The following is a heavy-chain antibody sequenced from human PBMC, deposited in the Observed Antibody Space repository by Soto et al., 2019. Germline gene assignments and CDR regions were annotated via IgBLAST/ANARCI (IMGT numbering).Heavy chain of an antibody. CDR1: GFTFXXYW. CDR2: IKQDGSEK. Sequence: EVQLVESGGGLVQPGGSLXLSCAASGFTFXXYWMSWVXQAPGKGLEWVANIKQDGSEKYYVDSVKGRFTISRDNAKNSLYLQMNSLRAEDTAVYYCASGGLRSNFDYWGQGTLVTVSS. CDR3: ASGGLRSNFDY. D-gene: IGHD4-17*01. J-gene: IGHJ4*02. V-gene: IGHV3-7*01.